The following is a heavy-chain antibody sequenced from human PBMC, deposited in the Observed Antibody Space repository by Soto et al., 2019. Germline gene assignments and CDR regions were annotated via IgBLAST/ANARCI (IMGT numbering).Heavy chain of an antibody. V-gene: IGHV4-34*01. Sequence: SETLSLTCAVYGGSFSGYYWSWIRQPPGKGLEWIGEINHSGSTNYNPSLKSRVTISVDASKNQFSLKLSSVTAADTAVYYCARNNYYGSGPNAFDIWGQGTMVTVSS. J-gene: IGHJ3*02. CDR3: ARNNYYGSGPNAFDI. CDR1: GGSFSGYY. CDR2: INHSGST. D-gene: IGHD3-10*01.